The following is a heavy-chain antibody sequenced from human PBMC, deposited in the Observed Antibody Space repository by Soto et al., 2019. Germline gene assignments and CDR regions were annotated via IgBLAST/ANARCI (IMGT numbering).Heavy chain of an antibody. J-gene: IGHJ4*02. CDR2: ISGSSSYI. V-gene: IGHV3-21*01. CDR1: GFTFSSYS. CDR3: ARGKLHSFDY. Sequence: GGSLRLSCAASGFTFSSYSMNWVRQAPGKGLEWVSSISGSSSYIYYADSMKGRFAISRDNAKNSLYLQMNSLRAEDTAVYYCARGKLHSFDYWGQGTLVTVSS. D-gene: IGHD1-1*01.